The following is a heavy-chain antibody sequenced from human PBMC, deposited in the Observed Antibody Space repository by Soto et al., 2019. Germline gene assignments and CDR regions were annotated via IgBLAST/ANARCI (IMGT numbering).Heavy chain of an antibody. V-gene: IGHV4-31*03. CDR3: AREAHVDGTTQSLYYYYGMDV. Sequence: SETLSLTCTVSGGSISSGGYYWSWIRQHPGKGLEWIGYIYYSGSTYYNPSLKSRVTISVDTSKNQFSLKLSSVTAADTAVYYCAREAHVDGTTQSLYYYYGMDVWGQGTTVTVSS. D-gene: IGHD6-19*01. J-gene: IGHJ6*02. CDR2: IYYSGST. CDR1: GGSISSGGYY.